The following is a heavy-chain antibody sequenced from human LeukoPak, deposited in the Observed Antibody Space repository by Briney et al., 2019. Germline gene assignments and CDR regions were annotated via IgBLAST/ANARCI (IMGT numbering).Heavy chain of an antibody. D-gene: IGHD1-26*01. J-gene: IGHJ4*02. CDR3: ARANVVGATDYFDY. CDR1: GGSFSGHY. Sequence: PSETLSLTCAVYGGSFSGHYWSWIRQPPGKGLEWIGEINHSGSTNYNPSLKSRVTISVDTSKNQFSLKLSSVTAADTAVYYCARANVVGATDYFDYWGQGTLVTVSS. CDR2: INHSGST. V-gene: IGHV4-34*01.